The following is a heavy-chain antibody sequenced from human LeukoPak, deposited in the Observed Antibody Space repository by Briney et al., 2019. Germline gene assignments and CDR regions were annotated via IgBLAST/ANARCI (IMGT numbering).Heavy chain of an antibody. Sequence: GGSLRLSCAASGFTFSGYAMTWVRQAPGKGLEWVSVISASGGSTYYADSVKGRFTISRDNSKNTLYLQMNSLRAEDTAVYYCAKDLRSGWELLAGAFDIWGQGTMVTVSS. D-gene: IGHD1-26*01. CDR1: GFTFSGYA. CDR3: AKDLRSGWELLAGAFDI. CDR2: ISASGGST. V-gene: IGHV3-23*01. J-gene: IGHJ3*02.